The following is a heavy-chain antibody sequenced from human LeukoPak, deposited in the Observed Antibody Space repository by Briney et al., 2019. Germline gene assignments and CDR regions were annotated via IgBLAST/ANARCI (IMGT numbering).Heavy chain of an antibody. CDR3: ARETPYSYGPSFDY. CDR2: IYDSGST. CDR1: GNSISNNY. V-gene: IGHV4-59*01. Sequence: SETLSLTCSVSGNSISNNYWGWIRQPPGKGLEWIGYIYDSGSTSYNPSLKSRVTISVDTSKNQFSLKVSSVTAADTAVYYCARETPYSYGPSFDYWGQGTLVTVSS. D-gene: IGHD5-18*01. J-gene: IGHJ4*02.